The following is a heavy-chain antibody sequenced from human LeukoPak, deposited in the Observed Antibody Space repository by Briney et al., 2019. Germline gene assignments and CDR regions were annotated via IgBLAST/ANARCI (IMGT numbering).Heavy chain of an antibody. CDR1: GGSISSSSYY. V-gene: IGHV4-39*07. D-gene: IGHD6-19*01. CDR2: IYYSGST. J-gene: IGHJ4*02. CDR3: ARSAVAGTFDY. Sequence: SETLSLTCTVSGGSISSSSYYWGWIRQPPGKGLEWIGSIYYSGSTYYNPSLKSRVTISVDTSKNQFSLKLSSVTAADTAVYYCARSAVAGTFDYWGQGTLVTVSS.